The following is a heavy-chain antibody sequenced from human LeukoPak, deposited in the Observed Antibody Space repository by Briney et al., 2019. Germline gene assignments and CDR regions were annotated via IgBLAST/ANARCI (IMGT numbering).Heavy chain of an antibody. CDR2: IYPGDSDT. J-gene: IGHJ3*02. Sequence: GESLEISCKGSGYSFTSYWIGWVRQLPGKGLEWMGIIYPGDSDTRYSPSFQGQVTISADKSISTAYLQWSSLKASDTAMYYCARRATPRSLDIWGQGTMVTVSS. CDR1: GYSFTSYW. V-gene: IGHV5-51*01. CDR3: ARRATPRSLDI.